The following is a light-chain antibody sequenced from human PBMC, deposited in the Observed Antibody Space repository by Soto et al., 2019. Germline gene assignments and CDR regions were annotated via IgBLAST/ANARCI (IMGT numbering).Light chain of an antibody. CDR2: KAS. CDR1: ENINMW. V-gene: IGKV1-5*03. J-gene: IGKJ1*01. CDR3: QQYDM. Sequence: IQMTQSPSTLSASVGDRVTITCRASENINMWLAWYQQIPGGAPKLLIYKASILASGVPSRFSGSGSGTEFTLTISSLQPEDFATYYCQQYDMFGPGTKVDIK.